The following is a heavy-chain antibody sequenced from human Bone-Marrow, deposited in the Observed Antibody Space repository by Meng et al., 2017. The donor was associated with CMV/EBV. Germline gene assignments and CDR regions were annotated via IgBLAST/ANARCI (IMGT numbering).Heavy chain of an antibody. CDR1: GGSVSTGTYY. V-gene: IGHV4-39*07. Sequence: ESLKISCTVSGGSVSTGTYYWTWIRQPPGKGLEWIGSIYYSGSTYYNSSLKSRVTISVDTSKNQFSLKLSPVTAADTAVYYCARDGVSVGVYYGMDVWVQGTTVTVSS. J-gene: IGHJ6*02. CDR2: IYYSGST. CDR3: ARDGVSVGVYYGMDV. D-gene: IGHD3-3*01.